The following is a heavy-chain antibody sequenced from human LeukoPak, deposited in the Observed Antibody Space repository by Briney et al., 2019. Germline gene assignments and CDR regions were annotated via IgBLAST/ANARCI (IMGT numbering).Heavy chain of an antibody. CDR1: GGSISSGDYY. D-gene: IGHD2-2*01. CDR2: IYYSGST. CDR3: ARASLGYCSSTSCFGIIGAFDI. Sequence: PSQTLSLTCTVSGGSISSGDYYWSWIRQPPGKGLEWIGYIYYSGSTYYNPSLKSRVTISVDTSKNQFSLKLSSVTAADTAVHYCARASLGYCSSTSCFGIIGAFDIWGQGTMVTVSS. V-gene: IGHV4-30-4*08. J-gene: IGHJ3*02.